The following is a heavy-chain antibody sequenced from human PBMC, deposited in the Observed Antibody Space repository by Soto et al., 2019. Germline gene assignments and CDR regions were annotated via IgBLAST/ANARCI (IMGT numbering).Heavy chain of an antibody. CDR2: TSSDGGTK. CDR1: GLTFSGYS. CDR3: AREVVLTKSYFGN. D-gene: IGHD2-21*01. Sequence: GGSLRLSCATSGLTFSGYSMHWFRQAPGKGLEWVAVTSSDGGTKFYADSVKGRFTVSRDNSKNTLYLQMNSLRAEDTAVYFCAREVVLTKSYFGNRGQGISVTVSX. V-gene: IGHV3-30-3*01. J-gene: IGHJ4*02.